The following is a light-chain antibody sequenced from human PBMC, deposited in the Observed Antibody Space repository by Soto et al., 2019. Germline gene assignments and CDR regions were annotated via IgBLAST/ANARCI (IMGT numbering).Light chain of an antibody. CDR1: QGIRND. CDR3: LQDYNYPRT. CDR2: AAS. V-gene: IGKV1-6*01. Sequence: ALQMTQSPSSLSASVGDRVTITCRASQGIRNDLGWYQQKPGKAPKLLLYAASSLQSGVPSRFSSSGARTDFTLTISSLQPDDFATYYCLQDYNYPRTFGQGTKVDIK. J-gene: IGKJ1*01.